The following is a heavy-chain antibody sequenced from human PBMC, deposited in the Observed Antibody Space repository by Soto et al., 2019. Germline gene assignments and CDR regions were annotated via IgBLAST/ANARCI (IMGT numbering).Heavy chain of an antibody. Sequence: EVQLLESGGGLVQPGESLRLSCAASGFTFSDSAMGWVRQAPGKGLEWVSSISASGYSTYYADSVKGRFTISRDTSKNTLYLQTNSLRAEDTAMYYCARGATPDAWGQGSLVTVSS. J-gene: IGHJ5*02. CDR1: GFTFSDSA. CDR2: ISASGYST. CDR3: ARGATPDA. V-gene: IGHV3-23*01.